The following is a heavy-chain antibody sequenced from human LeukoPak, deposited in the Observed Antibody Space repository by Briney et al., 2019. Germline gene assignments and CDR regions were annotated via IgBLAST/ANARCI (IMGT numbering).Heavy chain of an antibody. J-gene: IGHJ4*02. V-gene: IGHV3-7*01. D-gene: IGHD2-2*01. CDR2: IKEHGSEK. CDR3: VRYYCRTTTCYMFEY. CDR1: GFTFSSYW. Sequence: GGSLRLSCAASGFTFSSYWMSWVGQAPGKGLEGVAVIKEHGSEKNYVDSVKGRFTISRDNADNSLYLQMNSLRAEDTAVYYCVRYYCRTTTCYMFEYWGQGTLVTVSS.